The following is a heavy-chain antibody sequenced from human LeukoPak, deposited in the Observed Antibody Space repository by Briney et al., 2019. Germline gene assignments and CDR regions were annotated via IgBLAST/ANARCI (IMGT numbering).Heavy chain of an antibody. D-gene: IGHD6-13*01. CDR1: GYTFTGYY. Sequence: ASVKVSCKASGYTFTGYYMHWVRQAPGQGLEWMGWINPNSGGTNYAQKFQGWVTMTRDTSISTAYMELSRLRSDDTAVCYCARDLGIAAAGVYYGMDVWGKGTTVTVSS. J-gene: IGHJ6*04. V-gene: IGHV1-2*04. CDR3: ARDLGIAAAGVYYGMDV. CDR2: INPNSGGT.